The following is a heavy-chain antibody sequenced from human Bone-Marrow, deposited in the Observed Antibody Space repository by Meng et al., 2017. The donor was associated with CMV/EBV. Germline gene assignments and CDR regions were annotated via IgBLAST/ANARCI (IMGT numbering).Heavy chain of an antibody. V-gene: IGHV1-69*10. CDR1: GGAFNRHA. CDR3: ARGATFITIFGVVGGMDV. J-gene: IGHJ6*02. D-gene: IGHD3-3*01. CDR2: IIPILNIG. Sequence: SVKVSCKASGGAFNRHAISWLRQAPGQGPEWMGGIIPILNIGRYAQRFQGRVTITADKSTNTVYMELRGLRSDDTAVYYCARGATFITIFGVVGGMDVWGQGTTVTVSS.